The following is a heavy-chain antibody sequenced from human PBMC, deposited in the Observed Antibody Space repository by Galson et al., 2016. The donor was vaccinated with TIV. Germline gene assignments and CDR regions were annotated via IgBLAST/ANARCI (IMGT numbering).Heavy chain of an antibody. J-gene: IGHJ4*02. CDR2: IYHSGST. Sequence: LQWIGYIYHSGSTHYNPSLKSRVTITIDRSKNQFSLNLRSVTAADTAVYYCPRDSLEVRPSSTFDYWGPGTLVTVSS. CDR3: PRDSLEVRPSSTFDY. V-gene: IGHV4-30-2*04. D-gene: IGHD2-2*01.